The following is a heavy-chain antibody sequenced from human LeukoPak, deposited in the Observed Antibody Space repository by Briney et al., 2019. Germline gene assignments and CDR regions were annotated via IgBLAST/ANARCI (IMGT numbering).Heavy chain of an antibody. Sequence: PGASLRLSCAASGFTFSTYAMSWVRQAPGKGLEWVSAISGSGGSTYYADSVKGRFTISRDNSKNTLYLQMNSLRAEDTAVYYCAKDYQAHYYGSGSYYANFDYWGQGTLVTVSS. V-gene: IGHV3-23*01. CDR2: ISGSGGST. D-gene: IGHD3-10*01. CDR3: AKDYQAHYYGSGSYYANFDY. J-gene: IGHJ4*02. CDR1: GFTFSTYA.